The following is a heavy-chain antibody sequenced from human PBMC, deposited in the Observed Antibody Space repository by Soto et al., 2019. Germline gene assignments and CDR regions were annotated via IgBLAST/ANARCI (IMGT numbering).Heavy chain of an antibody. CDR3: ARSSVVAATPGPGCFQH. V-gene: IGHV3-33*01. D-gene: IGHD2-15*01. CDR2: IWYDGSNK. CDR1: GFTFSSYG. Sequence: QVQLVESGGGVVQPGRSLRLSCAASGFTFSSYGMHWVRQAPGKGLEWVAVIWYDGSNKYYADSVKGRFTISRDNSKNTLYLQMNSLRAEDTAVYYCARSSVVAATPGPGCFQHWGQGTLVTVSS. J-gene: IGHJ1*01.